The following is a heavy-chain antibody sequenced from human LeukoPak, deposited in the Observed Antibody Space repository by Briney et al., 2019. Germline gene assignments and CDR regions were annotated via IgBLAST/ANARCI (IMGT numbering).Heavy chain of an antibody. CDR2: IIPILGIA. CDR1: GGTFSSYA. Sequence: AASVKVSCKASGGTFSSYAISWVRQAPGQGLEWMGRIIPILGIANYAQKFQGRVTITADKSTSTAYMELRSLRSDDTAVYYCARVSGSIAAAGRKYNWFDPWGQGALVTVSS. V-gene: IGHV1-69*04. CDR3: ARVSGSIAAAGRKYNWFDP. J-gene: IGHJ5*02. D-gene: IGHD6-13*01.